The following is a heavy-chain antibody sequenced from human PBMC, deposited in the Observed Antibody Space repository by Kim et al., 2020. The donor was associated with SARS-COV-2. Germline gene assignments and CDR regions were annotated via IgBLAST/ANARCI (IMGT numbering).Heavy chain of an antibody. V-gene: IGHV4-39*01. D-gene: IGHD3-10*01. J-gene: IGHJ4*01. CDR1: GASIKNSDSY. CDR2: FPYSGTT. CDR3: ARQAPRLLWFGALGDF. Sequence: SETLSLTCSASGASIKNSDSYWGWIRQSPGKGLEWIGSFPYSGTTYYNASLKSRVTISVDTSNNHLSLTMRSATAADTALYYCARQAPRLLWFGALGDF.